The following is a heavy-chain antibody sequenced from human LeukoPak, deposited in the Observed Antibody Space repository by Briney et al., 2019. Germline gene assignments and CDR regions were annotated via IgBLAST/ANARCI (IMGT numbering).Heavy chain of an antibody. V-gene: IGHV1-69*06. CDR1: GGTFSSYA. CDR2: IIPIFGTA. Sequence: GASVKVSCKASGGTFSSYAISWVRQAPGQGLEWMGGIIPIFGTANYAQKFQGRVTITADKSTSTAYMELSSLRSEDTAVYYCARENSRSPINLYGDYVSPHSDYWGQGTLVTVSS. J-gene: IGHJ4*02. D-gene: IGHD4-17*01. CDR3: ARENSRSPINLYGDYVSPHSDY.